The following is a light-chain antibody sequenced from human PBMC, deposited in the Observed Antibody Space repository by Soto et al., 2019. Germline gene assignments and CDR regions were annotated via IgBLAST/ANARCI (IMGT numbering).Light chain of an antibody. J-gene: IGKJ5*01. CDR1: QSVRSY. CDR2: DAS. Sequence: EIVLTQSPATLSLSPGERATLSFRASQSVRSYLAWYQQKPGQAPRLLIYDASNRATGVPARFSGSGSGTDFTLTISSLEPEDFAVYYCQQRSNWPPVTFGPGTRLEIK. CDR3: QQRSNWPPVT. V-gene: IGKV3-11*01.